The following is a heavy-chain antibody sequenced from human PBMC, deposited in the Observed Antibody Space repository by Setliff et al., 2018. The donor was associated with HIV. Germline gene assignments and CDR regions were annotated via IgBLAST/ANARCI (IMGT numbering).Heavy chain of an antibody. J-gene: IGHJ6*03. V-gene: IGHV1-8*01. Sequence: GASVKVSCKASGGTFSSYAISWVRQATGQGLEWMGWMNPNSGNAEYAQRFQGRVTLTRNTSISTAYMELSSLTSEDTAVYFCARSRYQLLYDMDVWGKGTTVTVSS. CDR1: GGTFSSYA. CDR3: ARSRYQLLYDMDV. D-gene: IGHD2-2*02. CDR2: MNPNSGNA.